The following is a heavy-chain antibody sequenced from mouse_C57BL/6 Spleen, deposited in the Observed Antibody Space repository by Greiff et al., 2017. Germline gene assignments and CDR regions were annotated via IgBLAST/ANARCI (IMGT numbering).Heavy chain of an antibody. J-gene: IGHJ2*01. CDR3: VLITGYFDY. D-gene: IGHD1-1*01. V-gene: IGHV1-64*01. CDR1: GYTFTSYW. CDR2: IHPNSGST. Sequence: QVQLQQPGAELVKPGASVTLSCKASGYTFTSYWMHWVKQTPGQGLEWIGMIHPNSGSTNYNEKFKSKATLTVDKSSSTAYMQLSSLTSEDSAVYYCVLITGYFDYWGQGTTLTVSS.